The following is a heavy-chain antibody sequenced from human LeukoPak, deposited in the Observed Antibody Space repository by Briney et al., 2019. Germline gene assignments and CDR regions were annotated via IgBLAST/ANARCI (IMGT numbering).Heavy chain of an antibody. CDR3: ARVLTYCSSTSCPGGHNWFDP. D-gene: IGHD2-2*01. CDR2: IIPILGIA. CDR1: GGTFSSYA. Sequence: VASVKVSCKASGGTFSSYAISWVRQAPGQGLEWMGRIIPILGIANYAQKFQGRVTITADKSTSTAYMELSSLRSEDTAVYYCARVLTYCSSTSCPGGHNWFDPWGQGTLVTVSS. V-gene: IGHV1-69*04. J-gene: IGHJ5*02.